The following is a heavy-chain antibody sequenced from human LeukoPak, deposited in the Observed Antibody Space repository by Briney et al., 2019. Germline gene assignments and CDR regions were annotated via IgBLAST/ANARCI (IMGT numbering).Heavy chain of an antibody. V-gene: IGHV4-34*01. CDR3: ARPWGIAARDY. Sequence: SETLSLTCAVYGGSFSGYYWSWIRQPPGKGLEWIGEINHSGSTNYNPPLKSRVTISVDTSKNQFSLKLSSVTAADTAVYYCARPWGIAARDYWGQGTLVTVSS. D-gene: IGHD6-6*01. CDR2: INHSGST. J-gene: IGHJ4*02. CDR1: GGSFSGYY.